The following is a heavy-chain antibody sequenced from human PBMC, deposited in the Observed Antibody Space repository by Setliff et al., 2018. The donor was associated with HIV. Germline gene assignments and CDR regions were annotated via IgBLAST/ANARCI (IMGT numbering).Heavy chain of an antibody. D-gene: IGHD3-3*01. CDR3: ARDRAFLEWLFGYFDY. CDR2: SSPTSSSK. J-gene: IGHJ4*02. V-gene: IGHV3-48*01. Sequence: GGSLRLSCTASGFSLGDFMLTWVRQAPGKGLQWVSDSSPTSSSKLYAESVKGRFTISRDNARNSLYLQMNSLRAEDTAVYYCARDRAFLEWLFGYFDYWGQGTLVTVSS. CDR1: GFSLGDFM.